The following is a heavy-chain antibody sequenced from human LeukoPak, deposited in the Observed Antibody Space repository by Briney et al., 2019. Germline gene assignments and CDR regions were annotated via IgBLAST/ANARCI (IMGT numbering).Heavy chain of an antibody. CDR2: ISSSSSYT. CDR3: ARVSGSSWYAIDY. V-gene: IGHV3-11*06. CDR1: GFTFSDYY. Sequence: GGSLGLSCAASGFTFSDYYMSWIRQAPGKGLEWVSYISSSSSYTNYADSVKGRFTISRDNAKNSLYLQMNSLRAEDTAVYYCARVSGSSWYAIDYWGQGTLVTVSS. J-gene: IGHJ4*02. D-gene: IGHD6-13*01.